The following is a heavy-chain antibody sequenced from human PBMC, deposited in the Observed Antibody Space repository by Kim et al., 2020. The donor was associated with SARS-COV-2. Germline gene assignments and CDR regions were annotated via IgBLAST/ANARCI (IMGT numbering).Heavy chain of an antibody. D-gene: IGHD6-19*01. J-gene: IGHJ4*02. V-gene: IGHV3-11*04. CDR3: AREAGYSSGWYYFDY. Sequence: DSVEGRLPISRDNAKNSLYLQMNSLRAEDTAVYYCAREAGYSSGWYYFDYWGQGTLVTVSS.